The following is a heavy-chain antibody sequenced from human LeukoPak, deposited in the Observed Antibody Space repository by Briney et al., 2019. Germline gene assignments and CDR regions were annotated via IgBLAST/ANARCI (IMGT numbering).Heavy chain of an antibody. CDR1: GGSFSGYY. CDR3: ARPRGGYSGYVDY. J-gene: IGHJ4*02. D-gene: IGHD5-12*01. V-gene: IGHV4-34*01. Sequence: PSETLSLTCAVYGGSFSGYYWSWIRQPPGKGLEWIGEINHSGSTNYTPSLKSRVTISVDTSKNQFSLKLSSVTAADTAVYYCARPRGGYSGYVDYWGQGTLVTVSS. CDR2: INHSGST.